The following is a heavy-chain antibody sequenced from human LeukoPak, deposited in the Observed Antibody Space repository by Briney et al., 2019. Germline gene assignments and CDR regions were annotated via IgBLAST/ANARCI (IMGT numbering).Heavy chain of an antibody. D-gene: IGHD3-22*01. CDR3: ARVRYPIPTNYYDSSGYIRGPFDY. V-gene: IGHV3-33*08. J-gene: IGHJ4*02. CDR2: IWYDGSNK. CDR1: GFTFSSYG. Sequence: SGGSLRLSCAASGFTFSSYGMHWVRQAPGKGLEWVAVIWYDGSNKYYADSVKGRFTISRDNSKNTLYLQMNSLRAEDTAVYYCARVRYPIPTNYYDSSGYIRGPFDYWGQGTLVTVSS.